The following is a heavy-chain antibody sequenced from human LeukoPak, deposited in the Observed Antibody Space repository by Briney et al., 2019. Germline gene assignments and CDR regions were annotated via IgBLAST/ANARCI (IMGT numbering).Heavy chain of an antibody. D-gene: IGHD5-18*01. J-gene: IGHJ4*02. CDR3: AREYTTATAVFDY. V-gene: IGHV1-69*06. Sequence: SVKVSCTASGYTFTSYAMNWVRQAPGQGLEWMGGIIPIFGTANYAQKFQGRVTITADKSTSTAYMELSSLRSEDTAVYYCAREYTTATAVFDYWGQGTLVTVSS. CDR1: GYTFTSYA. CDR2: IIPIFGTA.